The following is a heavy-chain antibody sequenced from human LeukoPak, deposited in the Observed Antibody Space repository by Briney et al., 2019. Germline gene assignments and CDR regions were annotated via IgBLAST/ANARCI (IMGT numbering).Heavy chain of an antibody. J-gene: IGHJ4*02. V-gene: IGHV3-11*01. CDR2: ITSSGADI. CDR3: ASDIVATSGDF. Sequence: AGGPLRLSCAASGFTFSDYYMSWIRQAPGKGLEWVAYITSSGADIYYADSVKGRFTISRDNAKNALFLRMSSLRVEDTATYYCASDIVATSGDFWGQGTLVSAPS. CDR1: GFTFSDYY. D-gene: IGHD5-12*01.